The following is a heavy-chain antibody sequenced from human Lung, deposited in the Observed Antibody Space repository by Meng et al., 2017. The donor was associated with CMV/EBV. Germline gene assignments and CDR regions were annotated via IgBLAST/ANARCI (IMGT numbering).Heavy chain of an antibody. CDR2: ISSGSTSK. Sequence: GGSXRLXXSASGFNFNDYSMTWVRQVPGRGLEWISFISSGSTSKYYSDSVRGRFTISRDNFKNSLFLQMSGLTADDTAVYYCASSGYYYDRTDYYPPDFWGQGTRVXVSS. V-gene: IGHV3-11*01. D-gene: IGHD3-22*01. CDR1: GFNFNDYS. J-gene: IGHJ4*02. CDR3: ASSGYYYDRTDYYPPDF.